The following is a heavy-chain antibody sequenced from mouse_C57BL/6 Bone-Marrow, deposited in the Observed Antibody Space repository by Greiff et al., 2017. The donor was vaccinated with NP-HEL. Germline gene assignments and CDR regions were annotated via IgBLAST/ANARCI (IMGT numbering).Heavy chain of an antibody. CDR3: ARRGYFAY. CDR1: EFTFSSYP. V-gene: IGHV5-9*01. J-gene: IGHJ3*01. CDR2: ISGGGGNT. D-gene: IGHD2-2*01. Sequence: EVQLVESGGGLVKPGGSLKLSCAASEFTFSSYPLSWVRQTPEKRLAWVATISGGGGNTYYPDSVKGRFTISRDNAKNTLYLQMSSLRSEDTALYYCARRGYFAYWGQGTLVTVSA.